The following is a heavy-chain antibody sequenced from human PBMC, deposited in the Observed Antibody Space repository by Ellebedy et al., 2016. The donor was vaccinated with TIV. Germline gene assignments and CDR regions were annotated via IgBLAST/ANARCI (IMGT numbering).Heavy chain of an antibody. Sequence: SETLSLXXTVSGGSISSRSYYWGWIRQPPGKGLEWIGSIYYSGNTYYNPSLKSRVTISIDTSKNQFSLRLSSVTAADTAIYRCARRKVTIPRADAYFDYWGQGILVTVSS. CDR1: GGSISSRSYY. V-gene: IGHV4-39*01. J-gene: IGHJ4*02. CDR3: ARRKVTIPRADAYFDY. CDR2: IYYSGNT. D-gene: IGHD3-3*01.